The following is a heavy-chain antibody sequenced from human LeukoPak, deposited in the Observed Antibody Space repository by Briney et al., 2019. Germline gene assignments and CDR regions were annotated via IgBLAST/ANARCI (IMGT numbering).Heavy chain of an antibody. Sequence: SETLSLTCVVAGGSLSNFYWSWVRQPPGKGLEWLGYISYGGGTTYNTTLKRRLSMSMDTSKNQFSLRLNSVTAADTALYYCARVGDTSGYFYYLDSWGQGTLVTVSS. CDR1: GGSLSNFY. V-gene: IGHV4-59*08. CDR3: ARVGDTSGYFYYLDS. CDR2: ISYGGGT. J-gene: IGHJ4*02. D-gene: IGHD3-22*01.